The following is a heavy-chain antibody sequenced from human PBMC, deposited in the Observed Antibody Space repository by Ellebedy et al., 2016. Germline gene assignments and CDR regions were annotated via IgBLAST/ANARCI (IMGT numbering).Heavy chain of an antibody. CDR2: INWNGDKT. D-gene: IGHD2-21*02. CDR3: VRRVGVTPYWYFDL. V-gene: IGHV3-20*01. J-gene: IGHJ2*01. CDR1: GFTFSESD. Sequence: GGSLRLSCAASGFTFSESDMSWVRHVPGKGLEWVSGINWNGDKTAYADSMKGRFTISRENAKNSLYLEIYTLRAEETAFYHFVRRVGVTPYWYFDLWGRGTLVTVSS.